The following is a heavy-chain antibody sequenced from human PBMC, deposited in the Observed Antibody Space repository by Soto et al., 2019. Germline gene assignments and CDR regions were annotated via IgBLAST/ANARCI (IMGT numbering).Heavy chain of an antibody. Sequence: QVQLQESGPGLVKPSETLSLTCTVSGGSISSYYWSWIRQPPGKGLEWIGYIYYSGSTNYNPSLKSRVTISVDTSKNQFSLKLSSVTAADTAVYYCARGYTMIPQFDYWGQGTLVTVSS. CDR1: GGSISSYY. V-gene: IGHV4-59*01. D-gene: IGHD3-22*01. J-gene: IGHJ4*02. CDR2: IYYSGST. CDR3: ARGYTMIPQFDY.